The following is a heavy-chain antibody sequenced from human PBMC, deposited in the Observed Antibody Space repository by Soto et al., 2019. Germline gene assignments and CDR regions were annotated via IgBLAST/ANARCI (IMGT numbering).Heavy chain of an antibody. CDR1: GGSLSSYY. CDR3: ARHGNYHWSDP. J-gene: IGHJ5*02. Sequence: PSETLSLTCTVSGGSLSSYYWSWIRQPPGKGLEWIGYIHYSEDTNYNPSLKTRVTISVDTSKNQFSLKLNSVTAADTAVYYCARHGNYHWSDPWGQGTLVTVSS. D-gene: IGHD1-7*01. CDR2: IHYSEDT. V-gene: IGHV4-59*08.